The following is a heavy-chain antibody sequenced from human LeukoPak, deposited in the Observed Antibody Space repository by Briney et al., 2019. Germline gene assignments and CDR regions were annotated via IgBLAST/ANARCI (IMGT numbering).Heavy chain of an antibody. V-gene: IGHV1-2*02. D-gene: IGHD5-18*01. J-gene: IGHJ5*02. CDR3: ARESTAMVNWFDP. Sequence: GASVKVSCKASGYTFTGYYMHWVRQAPGQGLEWMGWINPNSGGTNYAQKFQGRVTMTRDTSISTAYMELSRLRSDDTAVYYCARESTAMVNWFDPWGQGTLVTVSS. CDR2: INPNSGGT. CDR1: GYTFTGYY.